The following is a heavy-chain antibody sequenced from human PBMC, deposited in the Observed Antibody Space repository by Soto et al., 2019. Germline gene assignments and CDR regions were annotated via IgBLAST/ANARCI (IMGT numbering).Heavy chain of an antibody. CDR2: INHSGST. V-gene: IGHV4-34*01. CDR1: GGSFSGDY. D-gene: IGHD2-8*02. Sequence: SETLSLTCAGYGGSFSGDYWTGIRQPPGTGLEWIGEINHSGSTNYNPSLKSRVTISVDTSKNQFSLKLTSVTAADTAVYYCARDNLTGLFYYCGQGTLVPVSS. J-gene: IGHJ4*02. CDR3: ARDNLTGLFYY.